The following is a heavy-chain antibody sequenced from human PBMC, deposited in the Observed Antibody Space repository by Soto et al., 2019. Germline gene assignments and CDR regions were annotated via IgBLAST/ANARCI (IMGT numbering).Heavy chain of an antibody. CDR2: IIPIFGTA. V-gene: IGHV1-69*13. D-gene: IGHD3-10*02. J-gene: IGHJ6*02. Sequence: PVKLSCKASGGTFSSYAISWVRQENVQGLEWMGGIIPIFGTANYAQKFQGRVTITADESTSTAYMELSSLRSEDTAVYYCAACSKLLGYYYYGMDVWGQGTTVTVSS. CDR3: AACSKLLGYYYYGMDV. CDR1: GGTFSSYA.